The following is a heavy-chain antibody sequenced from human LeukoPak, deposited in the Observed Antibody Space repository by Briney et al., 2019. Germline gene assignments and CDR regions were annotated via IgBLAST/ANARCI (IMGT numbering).Heavy chain of an antibody. J-gene: IGHJ6*02. V-gene: IGHV3-23*01. CDR2: ITGSGNRT. CDR1: GFTFTSYA. Sequence: GGSLGLSCAASGFTFTSYAMTWVRQAPGKGLEWVSAITGSGNRTYYADSVKGRFTISRDNSKNTLYLQMNSLRAEDTGVYYCAKEGQDDYGEYYYYGLDVWGRGTSVTVSS. D-gene: IGHD4-17*01. CDR3: AKEGQDDYGEYYYYGLDV.